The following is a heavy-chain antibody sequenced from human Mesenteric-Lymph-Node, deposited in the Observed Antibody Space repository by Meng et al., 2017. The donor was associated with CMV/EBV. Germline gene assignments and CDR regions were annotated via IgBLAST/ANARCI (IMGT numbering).Heavy chain of an antibody. CDR2: INPKTGGT. Sequence: ASVKVSCKPSKYTFIGYYIHWVRQAPGQGLEWMGWINPKTGGTNYAQIFQGRVTLTRDTSINTAYMELNRLRSDDTAVYFCARDLKGSRGDFDPWGQGTLVTVSS. D-gene: IGHD3-10*01. CDR1: KYTFIGYY. J-gene: IGHJ5*02. V-gene: IGHV1-2*02. CDR3: ARDLKGSRGDFDP.